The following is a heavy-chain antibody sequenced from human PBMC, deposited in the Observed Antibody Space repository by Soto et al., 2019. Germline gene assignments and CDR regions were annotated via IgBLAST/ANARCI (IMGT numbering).Heavy chain of an antibody. CDR1: GGSFSGYY. Sequence: SETLSLTCAVYGGSFSGYYWSWIRQPPGKGLEWIGEINHSGSTNYNPSLQGHVTISVDKSINTAFVQWSSLKASDSAMYYCARRSRRFGETYYGLDVWGQGTTVTVSS. CDR3: ARRSRRFGETYYGLDV. CDR2: INHSGST. J-gene: IGHJ6*02. V-gene: IGHV4-34*01. D-gene: IGHD3-10*01.